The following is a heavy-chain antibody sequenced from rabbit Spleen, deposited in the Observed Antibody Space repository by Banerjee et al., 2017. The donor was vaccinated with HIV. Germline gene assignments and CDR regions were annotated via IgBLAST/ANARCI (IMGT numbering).Heavy chain of an antibody. CDR3: ARALAAGGGETYGIDL. Sequence: QEQLVESGGGLVKPEGSLTLTCKASGVSFSDKDVMCWVRQAPGKGLELIAWIYTRDGSTWYATWAKGRFTISKASSTVDLKVTSLTGADTATYFCARALAAGGGETYGIDLWGPGTLVTVS. CDR2: IYTRDGST. J-gene: IGHJ6*01. CDR1: GVSFSDKDV. V-gene: IGHV1S45*01. D-gene: IGHD4-2*01.